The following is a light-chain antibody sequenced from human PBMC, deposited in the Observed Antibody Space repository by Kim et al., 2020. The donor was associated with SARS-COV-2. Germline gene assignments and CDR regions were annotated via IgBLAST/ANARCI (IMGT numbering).Light chain of an antibody. CDR3: LQHNTYPIT. Sequence: ASVGDRVTITCLASQDIRNDLDWYQQNPGRAPRRLIYCASNLQSWVPSRFSGSGSGTEFTLTVSSLQPEDFATYFCLQHNTYPITFGQGTRLEIK. J-gene: IGKJ5*01. CDR1: QDIRND. V-gene: IGKV1-17*01. CDR2: CAS.